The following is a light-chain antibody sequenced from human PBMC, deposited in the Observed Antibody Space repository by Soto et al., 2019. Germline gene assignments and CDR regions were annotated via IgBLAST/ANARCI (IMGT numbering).Light chain of an antibody. Sequence: QSALTQPASVSGSPGQSITISCTGSSSDVGTYNLVSWYQQHPGKAPKLIISEGSKRPSGVSTRFSGSKSGNTASLTISGLQPEDEAHYYCAAWDDSLNGYVFGTGTKLTVL. CDR3: AAWDDSLNGYV. CDR1: SSDVGTYNL. V-gene: IGLV2-23*01. J-gene: IGLJ1*01. CDR2: EGS.